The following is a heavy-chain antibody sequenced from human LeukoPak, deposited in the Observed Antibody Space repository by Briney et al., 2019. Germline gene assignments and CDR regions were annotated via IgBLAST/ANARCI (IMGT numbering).Heavy chain of an antibody. CDR1: GFTFSKTW. Sequence: GGSLRLSCAASGFTFSKTWMSWVRQTPEKGLEWVANIKEVGSAKYYVDSEKGRFTISRDNAKNSLYLQMNSLRAEDTAVYYCAKDDDGYYWGQGILVTVSS. V-gene: IGHV3-7*04. CDR3: AKDDDGYY. D-gene: IGHD3-3*01. CDR2: IKEVGSAK. J-gene: IGHJ4*02.